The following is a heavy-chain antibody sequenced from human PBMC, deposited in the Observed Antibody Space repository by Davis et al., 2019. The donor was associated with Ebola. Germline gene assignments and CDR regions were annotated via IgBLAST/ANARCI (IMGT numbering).Heavy chain of an antibody. Sequence: GESLKISCAASGFTFSSYGMHWVRQAPGKGLEWVAVIWYDGSNKYYADSVKGRFTISRDNSKNTLYLQMNSLRAEDTAVYYCARGAPFVVVPAARDFDYWGQGTLVTVSS. D-gene: IGHD2-2*01. CDR3: ARGAPFVVVPAARDFDY. V-gene: IGHV3-33*08. CDR1: GFTFSSYG. J-gene: IGHJ4*02. CDR2: IWYDGSNK.